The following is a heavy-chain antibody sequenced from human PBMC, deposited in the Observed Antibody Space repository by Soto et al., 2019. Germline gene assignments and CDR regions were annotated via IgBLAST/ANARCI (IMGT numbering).Heavy chain of an antibody. CDR3: ARAQLLPDDAFDA. D-gene: IGHD2-2*01. V-gene: IGHV3-74*01. CDR2: INGDGSST. J-gene: IGHJ3*01. Sequence: GGSLRLSCAASGFTFSNFWMHWVRQAPGKGPVWVSRINGDGSSTSHADSVKGRFTISRDNAENTLFLQMSGLRAEDTAVYYCARAQLLPDDAFDAWGRGTVVTVSS. CDR1: GFTFSNFW.